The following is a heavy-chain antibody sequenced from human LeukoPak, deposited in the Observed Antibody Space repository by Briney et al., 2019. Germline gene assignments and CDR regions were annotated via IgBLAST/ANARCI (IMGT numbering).Heavy chain of an antibody. CDR1: GFTFSNAW. J-gene: IGHJ4*02. CDR2: IKSKTDGGTT. D-gene: IGHD3-22*01. CDR3: TTDIAQYYYYDSTSPDY. Sequence: GRSLRLSCAASGFTFSNAWMNWVRQAPGKGLEWVGRIKSKTDGGTTDYAAPVKGRFTISRDDSKNTLYLQMNSLKTEDTAVYYCTTDIAQYYYYDSTSPDYWGQGTLVTVSS. V-gene: IGHV3-15*07.